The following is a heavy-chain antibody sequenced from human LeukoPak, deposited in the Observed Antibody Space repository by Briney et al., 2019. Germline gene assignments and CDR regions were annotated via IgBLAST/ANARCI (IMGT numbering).Heavy chain of an antibody. CDR1: GFTFSSYS. CDR3: ARSTPQLVLFDY. Sequence: PGGSLRLSCAASGFTFSSYSMNWVRQAPGKGLEWVSSISSSSSYIYYADSVKGRFTISRDNAKNSLYLQMNSLRAEDTAVYYCARSTPQLVLFDYWGQGTLVTVSS. J-gene: IGHJ4*02. V-gene: IGHV3-21*01. CDR2: ISSSSSYI. D-gene: IGHD6-13*01.